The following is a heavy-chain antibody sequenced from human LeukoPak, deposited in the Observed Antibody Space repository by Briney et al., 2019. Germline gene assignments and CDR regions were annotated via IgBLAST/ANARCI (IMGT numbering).Heavy chain of an antibody. CDR1: GYTFTSFY. Sequence: ASVKVSCTASGYTFTSFYIHWVRQAPGQGLEWMGIINPSGGSTSYAQKFQGRVTMTRDTSTSTVYMELSSLRSEDTAVYYCAREYSGSYYDYYYYGMDVWGQGTTVTVSS. V-gene: IGHV1-46*01. J-gene: IGHJ6*01. D-gene: IGHD1-26*01. CDR2: INPSGGST. CDR3: AREYSGSYYDYYYYGMDV.